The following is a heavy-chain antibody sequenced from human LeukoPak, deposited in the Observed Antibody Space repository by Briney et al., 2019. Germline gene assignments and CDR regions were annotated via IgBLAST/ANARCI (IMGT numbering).Heavy chain of an antibody. D-gene: IGHD5-18*01. Sequence: PSETLSLTCTVSGGSISSGGYYWSWIRQHPGKGLEWIGYIYYSGSTYYNPSLKSLVTISVDTSKNQFSLKLSSVTAADTAVYYCARDVGYSYGYPYYFDYWGQGTLVTVSS. CDR3: ARDVGYSYGYPYYFDY. CDR1: GGSISSGGYY. V-gene: IGHV4-31*01. J-gene: IGHJ4*02. CDR2: IYYSGST.